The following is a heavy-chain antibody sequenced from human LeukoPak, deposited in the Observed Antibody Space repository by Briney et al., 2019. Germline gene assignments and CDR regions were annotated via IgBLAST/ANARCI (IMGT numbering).Heavy chain of an antibody. CDR3: AKGSSYYGSGSHFDY. D-gene: IGHD3-10*01. V-gene: IGHV3-23*01. J-gene: IGHJ4*02. CDR2: ISGSGSIT. CDR1: GFTFSSYA. Sequence: PGGSLRLSCAASGFTFSSYAMNWVRQAPGKGLEWVSAISGSGSITYYADSVKGRFTISRDNSKNTQYLQMNSLRAEDTAVYYCAKGSSYYGSGSHFDYWGQGTLVTVSS.